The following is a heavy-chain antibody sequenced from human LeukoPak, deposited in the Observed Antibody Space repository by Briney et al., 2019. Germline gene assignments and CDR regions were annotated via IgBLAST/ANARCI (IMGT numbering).Heavy chain of an antibody. D-gene: IGHD4-23*01. V-gene: IGHV3-30*02. CDR2: IRYDGSNK. CDR3: AKATTTVVTSRGY. CDR1: GFTFSSYD. Sequence: GGSLRLSCAASGFTFSSYDMHWVRQAPGKGLEWVAFIRYDGSNKYYADSVKGRFTISRDNSKNTLYLQMNSLRAEDTAVYYCAKATTTVVTSRGYWGQGTLVTVSS. J-gene: IGHJ4*02.